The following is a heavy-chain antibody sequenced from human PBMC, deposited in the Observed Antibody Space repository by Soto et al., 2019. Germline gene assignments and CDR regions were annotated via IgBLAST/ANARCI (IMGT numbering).Heavy chain of an antibody. D-gene: IGHD6-13*01. Sequence: QVQLVQSGAEVKKPGSSVKVSCKASGGTFSTYVISWVRQAPGQGLEWMGGIIPIFGTANYAQQFQGRVTITADKSTSTAYMGLSSLTSEDTAVYYCARLTDSAAAERINWFDPWGQGTLVTVSS. J-gene: IGHJ5*02. V-gene: IGHV1-69*06. CDR3: ARLTDSAAAERINWFDP. CDR1: GGTFSTYV. CDR2: IIPIFGTA.